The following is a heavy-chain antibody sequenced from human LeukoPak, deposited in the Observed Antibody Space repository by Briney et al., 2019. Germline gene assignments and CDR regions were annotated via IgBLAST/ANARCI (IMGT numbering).Heavy chain of an antibody. CDR2: INPNTGDT. Sequence: ASVKVPCKASGYTFTGYYIHWVRQAPGQGLEWMGWINPNTGDTNYAQKFQGRVTMTRDTSISTAYMELTRLRPDDTAVYYCARGYYDSSAYYSADYWGQGTLVTVSS. V-gene: IGHV1-2*02. D-gene: IGHD3-22*01. CDR3: ARGYYDSSAYYSADY. CDR1: GYTFTGYY. J-gene: IGHJ4*02.